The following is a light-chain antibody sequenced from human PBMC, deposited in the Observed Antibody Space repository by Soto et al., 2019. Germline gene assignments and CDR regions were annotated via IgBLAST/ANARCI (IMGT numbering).Light chain of an antibody. CDR1: SSNIGAGYD. CDR3: QSYDSSLSGRV. J-gene: IGLJ2*01. Sequence: QSVLTQPPSVSGAPGQRVTISCTGSSSNIGAGYDVHWYQQLPGTAPKLLIYGNSNRPSEVPDRFSGSKSGTSASLAITGLQAEDEAEYYFQSYDSSLSGRVFGGGTKLTVL. CDR2: GNS. V-gene: IGLV1-40*01.